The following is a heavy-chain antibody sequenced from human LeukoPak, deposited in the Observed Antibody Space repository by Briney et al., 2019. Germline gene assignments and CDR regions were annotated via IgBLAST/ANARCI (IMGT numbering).Heavy chain of an antibody. Sequence: GGSLRLSCAASGFTFSSYSMNWVRQAPGKGLEWVSSISSSSSYIYYADSVKGRFTISRDNAKNSLYLQMNSLRAEDTAVYYCARDRSMIADAFDIWGQGTMVTVSS. CDR1: GFTFSSYS. D-gene: IGHD3-22*01. CDR3: ARDRSMIADAFDI. V-gene: IGHV3-21*01. J-gene: IGHJ3*02. CDR2: ISSSSSYI.